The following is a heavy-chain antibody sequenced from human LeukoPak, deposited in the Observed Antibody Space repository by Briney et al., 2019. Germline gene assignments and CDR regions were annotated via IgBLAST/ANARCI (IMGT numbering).Heavy chain of an antibody. V-gene: IGHV1-46*01. CDR2: FNPSGGST. D-gene: IGHD3-9*01. CDR3: ARGCGGNYTYYDILTGYSCAFDI. J-gene: IGHJ3*02. Sequence: GASVKVSCKASGYTFTSYYMHWVRQAPGQGLEWMGIFNPSGGSTSYAQKFQGRVTMTRDTSTSTVYMELSSLRSEDTAVYYCARGCGGNYTYYDILTGYSCAFDIWGQGTMVTVSS. CDR1: GYTFTSYY.